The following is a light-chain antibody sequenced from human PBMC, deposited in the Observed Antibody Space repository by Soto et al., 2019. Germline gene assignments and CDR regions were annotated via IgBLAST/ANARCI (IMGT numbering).Light chain of an antibody. V-gene: IGKV4-1*01. J-gene: IGKJ5*01. CDR3: QQYYTAIA. CDR2: WAS. CDR1: QSVFYRSTKTNY. Sequence: DIVMTQSPDSLTVSLGERATISCKSSQSVFYRSTKTNYLGWYQQKPGQRPRLLIYWASTREIGVPDRFSGSGSRTDFTLTISRLQAEDVAVYYCQQYYTAIAFGQGTRLEIK.